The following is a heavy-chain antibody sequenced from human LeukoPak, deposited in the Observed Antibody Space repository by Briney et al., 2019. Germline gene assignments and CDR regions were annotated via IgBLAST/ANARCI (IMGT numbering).Heavy chain of an antibody. Sequence: ASVKVSCKASGYTFTSYDINWVRQATGQGLEWMGWINTYNGNTNYAQNLQGRVTLTTDTSTSTAYMELRGLTSDDTAVYYCARAYYGSGTYLRMDVWGQGTTVTVSS. CDR3: ARAYYGSGTYLRMDV. J-gene: IGHJ6*02. V-gene: IGHV1-18*01. D-gene: IGHD3-10*01. CDR1: GYTFTSYD. CDR2: INTYNGNT.